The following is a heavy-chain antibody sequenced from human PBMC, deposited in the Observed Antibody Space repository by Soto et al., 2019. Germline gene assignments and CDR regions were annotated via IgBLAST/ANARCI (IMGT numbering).Heavy chain of an antibody. CDR2: IYYSGST. J-gene: IGHJ4*02. D-gene: IGHD2-15*01. Sequence: SETLSLTCTVSGGSISSYYWSWIRQPPGKGLEWIGYIYYSGSTNYNPSLKSRVTISVDTSKNQFSLKLSSVTAADTAVYYCARGGGYDSFDFWGQGIQVTVSS. V-gene: IGHV4-59*01. CDR1: GGSISSYY. CDR3: ARGGGYDSFDF.